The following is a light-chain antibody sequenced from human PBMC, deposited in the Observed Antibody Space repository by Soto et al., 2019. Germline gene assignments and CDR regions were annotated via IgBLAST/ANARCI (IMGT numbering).Light chain of an antibody. V-gene: IGKV1-9*01. Sequence: DIQLTQSPCFLSASVGDRVTITCRASQGLSSDLAWYQQKPGKAPKLLIYGASTLQSGVPSRFSGSGSGTEFTLTVSSLQPEDFATYYCQQLNSYPITFGQGTRLEIK. CDR3: QQLNSYPIT. CDR1: QGLSSD. J-gene: IGKJ5*01. CDR2: GAS.